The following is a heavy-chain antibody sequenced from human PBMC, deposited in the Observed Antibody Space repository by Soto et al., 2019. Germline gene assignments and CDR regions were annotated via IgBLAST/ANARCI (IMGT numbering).Heavy chain of an antibody. CDR1: GYTFTSYG. J-gene: IGHJ4*02. V-gene: IGHV1-18*01. Sequence: ASVKVSCKASGYTFTSYGISWVRQAPGQGLEWMGWISAYNGNTNYAQKLQGRVTMTTDTSTSTAYMELRSLRSEDTAVYYCAGSIAVQLFDYWGQGTLVTVSS. D-gene: IGHD6-6*01. CDR3: AGSIAVQLFDY. CDR2: ISAYNGNT.